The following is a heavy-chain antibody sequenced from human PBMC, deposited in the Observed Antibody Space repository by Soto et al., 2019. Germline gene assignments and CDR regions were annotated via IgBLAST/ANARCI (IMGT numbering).Heavy chain of an antibody. D-gene: IGHD1-26*01. CDR3: ARGRSGGDPLDGMDV. V-gene: IGHV1-2*04. CDR1: GYTFTGYY. CDR2: INPNSGGT. J-gene: IGHJ6*02. Sequence: QVQLAQSGAEVKKPGASVKVSCKASGYTFTGYYMHWVRQAPGQGLEWMGWINPNSGGTNYAQKFQGWVTMTRDTSISTAYMELSRLRSDDTAVYYCARGRSGGDPLDGMDVWGQGTTVTVSS.